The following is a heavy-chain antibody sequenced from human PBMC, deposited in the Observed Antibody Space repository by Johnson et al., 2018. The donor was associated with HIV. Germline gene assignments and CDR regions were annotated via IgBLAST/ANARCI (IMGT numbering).Heavy chain of an antibody. J-gene: IGHJ3*02. V-gene: IGHV3-66*01. CDR3: ARACRDGYTCDVYDI. CDR2: LFSGGTT. D-gene: IGHD5-24*01. CDR1: GFTVSSYY. Sequence: VQLVESGGGLVQPGGSLRLSCAASGFTVSSYYMTWVRQAPGKGLEWISVLFSGGTTYYGDYVKGRFTITRDNSKNTLYLQMNSLSADDTAAYYCARACRDGYTCDVYDIWGQGTMVTVSS.